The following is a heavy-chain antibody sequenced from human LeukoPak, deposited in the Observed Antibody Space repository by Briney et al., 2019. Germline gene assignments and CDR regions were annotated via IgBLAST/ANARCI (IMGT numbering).Heavy chain of an antibody. V-gene: IGHV3-30*18. J-gene: IGHJ6*02. CDR3: AKENAIARYSSGYYYYGMDV. D-gene: IGHD6-19*01. Sequence: QPGRSLRLSCAASGFTFSSYGMHWVRQAPGKGLEWVAVISYDGSNKYYADSVKGRFTISRDNSKNTLYLQMNSLRAEDTAVYYCAKENAIARYSSGYYYYGMDVWGQGTTVTVSS. CDR2: ISYDGSNK. CDR1: GFTFSSYG.